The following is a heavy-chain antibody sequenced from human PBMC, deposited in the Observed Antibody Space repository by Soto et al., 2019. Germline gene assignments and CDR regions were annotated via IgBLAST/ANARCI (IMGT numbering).Heavy chain of an antibody. J-gene: IGHJ6*02. CDR1: GYTFTSYG. V-gene: IGHV1-18*01. Sequence: EASVKVSCKASGYTFTSYGISWVRQAPGQGLEWMGWISAYNGNTNYAQKLQGRVTMTTDTSTSTAYMELRSLRSDDTAVYYCAKDQLPRSGYYTPPYYYYGMDVWGQGTTVTVSS. D-gene: IGHD3-3*01. CDR2: ISAYNGNT. CDR3: AKDQLPRSGYYTPPYYYYGMDV.